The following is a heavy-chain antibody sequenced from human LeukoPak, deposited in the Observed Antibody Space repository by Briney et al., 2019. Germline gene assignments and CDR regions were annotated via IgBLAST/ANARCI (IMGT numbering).Heavy chain of an antibody. J-gene: IGHJ4*02. V-gene: IGHV1-69*13. CDR1: GGTFSSYA. CDR3: ATEATVDYDRSGWNYYFDS. CDR2: IIPIFGTA. Sequence: PVKVSCKASGGTFSSYAISWVRQAPGQGLEWMGGIIPIFGTANYAQKFQGRVTITADESTSTAYMELSSLRSEDTAVYYCATEATVDYDRSGWNYYFDSWGQGTLVTVSS. D-gene: IGHD3-22*01.